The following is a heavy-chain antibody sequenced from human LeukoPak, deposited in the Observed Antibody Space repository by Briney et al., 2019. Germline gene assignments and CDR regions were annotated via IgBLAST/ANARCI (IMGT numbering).Heavy chain of an antibody. D-gene: IGHD1-26*01. CDR3: ARGTYIVGLPDAFDI. V-gene: IGHV3-21*01. Sequence: GALRLSCAASGFTFSSYSMNWVRQAPGKGLEWVSSISSSSSYIYYADSVKGRFTISRDNAKNSLYLQMNSLRAEDTAVYYCARGTYIVGLPDAFDIWGQGTMVTVSS. CDR1: GFTFSSYS. CDR2: ISSSSSYI. J-gene: IGHJ3*02.